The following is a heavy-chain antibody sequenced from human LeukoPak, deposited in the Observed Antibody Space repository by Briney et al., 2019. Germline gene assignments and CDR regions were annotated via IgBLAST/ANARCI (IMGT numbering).Heavy chain of an antibody. J-gene: IGHJ4*02. CDR3: ARKGELERRRSWDY. CDR2: IKQDGREK. D-gene: IGHD1-1*01. Sequence: GSLRLSCAASGFTFSSYWVSWVRQASGKGLEWVANIKQDGREKYYVASVKGRFTISRDNAKNSLYLQMSSLRAEDTAVYFCARKGELERRRSWDYWGQGTLVTASS. V-gene: IGHV3-7*03. CDR1: GFTFSSYW.